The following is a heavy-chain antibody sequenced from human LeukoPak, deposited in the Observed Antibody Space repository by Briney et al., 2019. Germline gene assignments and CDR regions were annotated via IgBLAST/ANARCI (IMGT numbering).Heavy chain of an antibody. D-gene: IGHD2-15*01. CDR2: ISSSSSYI. CDR3: ARDSDLHCSGGSCTNFDY. Sequence: GGSLSLSCTASGLTVSTYSMNWVRQVPGKGLEWVSSISSSSSYIYYADSVKGRFTISRDNAKKSLYLQMNSLRAEDTAVYYCARDSDLHCSGGSCTNFDYWGHGTLVTVSS. CDR1: GLTVSTYS. V-gene: IGHV3-21*01. J-gene: IGHJ4*01.